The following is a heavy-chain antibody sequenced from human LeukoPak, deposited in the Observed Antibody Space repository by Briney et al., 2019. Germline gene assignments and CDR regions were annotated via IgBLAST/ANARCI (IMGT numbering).Heavy chain of an antibody. J-gene: IGHJ4*02. V-gene: IGHV3-23*01. D-gene: IGHD4-17*01. CDR3: AKDRSPTTVQSVTDY. CDR2: ISGSGGST. Sequence: GGSLRLSCAASGFTFSSYAMSWVRQAPGKGLEWVSAISGSGGSTYYADSVKGRFTISRDNSKNTLYLQMNSLRAEDTAVYYCAKDRSPTTVQSVTDYWGQGTLVTVSS. CDR1: GFTFSSYA.